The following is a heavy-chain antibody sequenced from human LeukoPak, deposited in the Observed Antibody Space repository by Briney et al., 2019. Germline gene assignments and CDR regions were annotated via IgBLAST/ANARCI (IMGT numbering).Heavy chain of an antibody. D-gene: IGHD1-26*01. CDR1: GFTFGDYA. J-gene: IGHJ5*02. CDR2: IRSKAYGGTT. V-gene: IGHV3-49*03. CDR3: TRVVVGATAWFDP. Sequence: GGSLRLSCTASGFTFGDYAMSWFRQAPGKGLEWVGFIRSKAYGGTTEYAASVKGIFTISRDDSKSIAYLQMNSLKTEDTAVYYCTRVVVGATAWFDPWGQGTLVTVSS.